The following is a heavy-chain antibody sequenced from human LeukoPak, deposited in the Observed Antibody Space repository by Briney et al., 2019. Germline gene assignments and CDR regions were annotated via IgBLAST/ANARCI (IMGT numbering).Heavy chain of an antibody. Sequence: GGPLNLSGQASGLSLRSYSLDWFRQPPGKGLKWFSSITGSSSYISYADSVKGRFTISRDNAENSLFLQMNSLRPEDTAVYFCARDRLEGGGTFDSWGQGTLVTVSS. CDR2: ITGSSSYI. V-gene: IGHV3-21*01. CDR3: ARDRLEGGGTFDS. D-gene: IGHD1-1*01. CDR1: GLSLRSYS. J-gene: IGHJ4*02.